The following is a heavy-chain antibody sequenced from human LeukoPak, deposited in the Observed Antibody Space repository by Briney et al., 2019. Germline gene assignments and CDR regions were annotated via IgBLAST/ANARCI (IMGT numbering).Heavy chain of an antibody. V-gene: IGHV4-59*08. CDR1: DGSISSYY. D-gene: IGHD6-19*01. CDR2: IYYSGST. J-gene: IGHJ6*02. Sequence: SETLSLTCTVSDGSISSYYWSWIRQPPGKGLEWIGYIYYSGSTNYNPSLKSRVTISVDTSKNQFSLKLSSVTAADTVVYYCASHLSSTWYYSSGWYHGMDVWGQGTTVTVSS. CDR3: ASHLSSTWYYSSGWYHGMDV.